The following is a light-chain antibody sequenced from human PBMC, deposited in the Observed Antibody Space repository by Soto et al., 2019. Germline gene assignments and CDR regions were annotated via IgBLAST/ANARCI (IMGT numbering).Light chain of an antibody. CDR2: DNN. J-gene: IGLJ1*01. V-gene: IGLV1-51*01. CDR1: SSNIGNNY. Sequence: LKQPPSVTAAPGQKVTISCSGSSSNIGNNYVSWYQQLPGTAPKLLIYDNNKRPSGIPDRFSGSKSGTSATLGITGLQTGDEADYYCGTWDSSLSAYVFGTGTKVTVL. CDR3: GTWDSSLSAYV.